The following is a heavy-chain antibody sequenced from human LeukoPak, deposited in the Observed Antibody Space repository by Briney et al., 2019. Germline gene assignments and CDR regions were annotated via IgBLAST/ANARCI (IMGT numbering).Heavy chain of an antibody. Sequence: ASVKVSCKASGYTFTSYGISWVRQAPAQGFEWRGWISAYNGDTNYAQKLQGRVTMTTDTSTSTAYMELRSLRSDDTAVYYCARGETTVRGGWFDPWGQGTLVTVSS. V-gene: IGHV1-18*01. D-gene: IGHD4-17*01. CDR1: GYTFTSYG. J-gene: IGHJ5*02. CDR2: ISAYNGDT. CDR3: ARGETTVRGGWFDP.